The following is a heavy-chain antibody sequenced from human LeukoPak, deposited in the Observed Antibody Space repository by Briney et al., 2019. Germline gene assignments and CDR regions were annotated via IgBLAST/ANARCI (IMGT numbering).Heavy chain of an antibody. D-gene: IGHD3-10*01. Sequence: SETLSLTCTASGGSISSYYWSWIRQPPGKGLEWIGYIYYSGSTNYNPSLKSRVTISVDTSKNQFSLKLSSVTAADTAVYYCAREVGSGYFDYWGQGTLVTASS. J-gene: IGHJ4*02. CDR3: AREVGSGYFDY. V-gene: IGHV4-59*01. CDR1: GGSISSYY. CDR2: IYYSGST.